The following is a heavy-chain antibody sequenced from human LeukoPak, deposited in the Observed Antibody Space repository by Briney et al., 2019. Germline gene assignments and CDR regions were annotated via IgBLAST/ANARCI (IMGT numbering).Heavy chain of an antibody. CDR1: GFTFSSYA. D-gene: IGHD1-26*01. J-gene: IGHJ1*01. V-gene: IGHV3-30*01. Sequence: GGSLGLSCAASGFTFSSYAMHWVRQAPGKGLEWVAVISYDGSNKYYADSVKGRFTISRDNSKNTLYLQMNSLRAKDTAVYYCARDVFPSGSYATVYFQHWGQGTLVTVSS. CDR2: ISYDGSNK. CDR3: ARDVFPSGSYATVYFQH.